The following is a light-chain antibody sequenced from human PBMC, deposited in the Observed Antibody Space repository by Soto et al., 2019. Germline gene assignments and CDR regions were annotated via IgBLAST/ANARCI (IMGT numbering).Light chain of an antibody. CDR3: QQYDSSSPT. CDR2: DAS. Sequence: DIQMTQSPSTLSASVGDGVTITCRASQNISVWLALYQQRPGKAPKFLIYDASSLETVVPSRFSGSGSGTEFTLNIRSLQPDDCATDYCQQYDSSSPTFGQETKLEIK. J-gene: IGKJ2*01. CDR1: QNISVW. V-gene: IGKV1-5*01.